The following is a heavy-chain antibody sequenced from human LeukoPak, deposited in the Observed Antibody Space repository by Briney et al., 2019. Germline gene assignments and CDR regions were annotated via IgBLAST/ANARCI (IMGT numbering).Heavy chain of an antibody. V-gene: IGHV3-21*01. J-gene: IGHJ4*02. CDR3: AKGTYSSGWYRASPGIDY. D-gene: IGHD6-19*01. Sequence: GGSLRLSCAASGFTFSSYSMSWVRQAPGKGLEWVSSISSSSSYIYYADSVKGRFTISRDNAKNSLYLKMNSLRAEDTAVYYCAKGTYSSGWYRASPGIDYWGQGTLVTVSS. CDR1: GFTFSSYS. CDR2: ISSSSSYI.